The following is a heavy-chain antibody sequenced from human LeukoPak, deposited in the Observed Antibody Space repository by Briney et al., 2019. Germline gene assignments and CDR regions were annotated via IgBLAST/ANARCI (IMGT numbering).Heavy chain of an antibody. CDR3: ARGGSIVVVPAARENYYYYGMDV. D-gene: IGHD2-2*01. CDR2: TYYRSKWYN. V-gene: IGHV6-1*01. CDR1: GDSGSSNSAA. J-gene: IGHJ6*02. Sequence: SQTLSLTCAISGDSGSSNSAAWNWIRQSPSRGLEWLGRTYYRSKWYNDYAVSVKSRITINPDTSKNQFSLQLNSVTPEDTAVYYCARGGSIVVVPAARENYYYYGMDVWGQGTTVTVSS.